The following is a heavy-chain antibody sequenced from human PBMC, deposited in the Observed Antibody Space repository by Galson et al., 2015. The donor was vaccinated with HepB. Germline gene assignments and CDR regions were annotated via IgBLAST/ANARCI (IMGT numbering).Heavy chain of an antibody. Sequence: ETLSLTCAVYGGSFSGYYWSWIRQPPGKGLEWIGEINHSGSTNYNPSLKSRVTISVDTSKNQFSLKLSSVTAADTAVYYCARGLVVTYYYYGMDVWGQGTTVTVSS. J-gene: IGHJ6*02. D-gene: IGHD2-21*02. CDR1: GGSFSGYY. CDR2: INHSGST. CDR3: ARGLVVTYYYYGMDV. V-gene: IGHV4-34*01.